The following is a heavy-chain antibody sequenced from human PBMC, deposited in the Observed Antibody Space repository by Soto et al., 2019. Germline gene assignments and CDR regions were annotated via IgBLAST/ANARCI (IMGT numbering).Heavy chain of an antibody. V-gene: IGHV4-59*01. CDR2: LYNTGST. J-gene: IGHJ6*02. D-gene: IGHD2-21*02. CDR3: ARDLWGYCGTDCYPLDV. CDR1: GDSNSSYY. Sequence: PSETLSLTCTVSGDSNSSYYWSWIRQSPGKGLEWIGYLYNTGSTIYNPSLKSRVTISVDTSKNQFSLKLNSLTAADTAVYYCARDLWGYCGTDCYPLDVWGQGTTVTVSS.